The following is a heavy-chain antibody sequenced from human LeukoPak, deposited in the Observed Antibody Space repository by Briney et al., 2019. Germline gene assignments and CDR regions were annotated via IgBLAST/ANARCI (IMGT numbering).Heavy chain of an antibody. D-gene: IGHD3-22*01. J-gene: IGHJ3*02. CDR2: IYTSGST. CDR3: AREVAYYYDSSGYYPRRVSTFDI. V-gene: IGHV4-4*07. CDR1: GGSISSYY. Sequence: SETLSLTCTVSGGSISSYYWSWIRQPAGKGLEWIGRIYTSGSTNYNPSLKSRVTMSVDTSKNQFSLKLSSVTAADTAVYYCAREVAYYYDSSGYYPRRVSTFDIWGQGKMVTVSS.